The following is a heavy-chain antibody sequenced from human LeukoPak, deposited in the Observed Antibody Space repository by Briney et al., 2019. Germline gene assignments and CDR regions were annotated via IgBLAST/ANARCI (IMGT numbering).Heavy chain of an antibody. CDR1: GFTVSSNY. J-gene: IGHJ4*02. CDR2: IYSGGST. Sequence: GGSLRLFCAASGFTVSSNYMSWVRQAPGKGLEWVSVIYSGGSTYYADSVKGRFAISRDNSKNTLYLQMNSLRAEDTAVYYCASGRYYYDSSGYYSPLDYWGQGTLVTVSS. V-gene: IGHV3-66*02. CDR3: ASGRYYYDSSGYYSPLDY. D-gene: IGHD3-22*01.